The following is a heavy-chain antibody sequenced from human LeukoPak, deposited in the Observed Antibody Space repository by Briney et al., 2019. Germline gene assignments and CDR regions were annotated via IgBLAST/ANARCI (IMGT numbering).Heavy chain of an antibody. D-gene: IGHD3-22*01. V-gene: IGHV3-23*01. CDR3: AKDGAKDDRTGSLGHYFDY. CDR2: ISGSSGNA. Sequence: GGSLRLSCAASGFTFSSYAMNWVRQVPEKGLEWVSAISGSSGNANYADSVKGPFTVSRDNSKTTLYLQMISLRAEDTALYYCAKDGAKDDRTGSLGHYFDYWGQGILVIVSS. CDR1: GFTFSSYA. J-gene: IGHJ4*02.